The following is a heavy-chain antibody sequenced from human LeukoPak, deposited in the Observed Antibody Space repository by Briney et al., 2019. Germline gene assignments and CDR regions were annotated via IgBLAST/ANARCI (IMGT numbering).Heavy chain of an antibody. D-gene: IGHD1-26*01. CDR3: ARAPREGIYFDY. Sequence: GGSLRLSCAASGFIFSSYTMNWVRQAPGKGLEWVSSINSISTYIYYADSVKGRFTISRDNAKNSLYLQMNSLRAEDTAVYYCARAPREGIYFDYWGQGTLVTVSS. J-gene: IGHJ4*02. CDR1: GFIFSSYT. V-gene: IGHV3-21*01. CDR2: INSISTYI.